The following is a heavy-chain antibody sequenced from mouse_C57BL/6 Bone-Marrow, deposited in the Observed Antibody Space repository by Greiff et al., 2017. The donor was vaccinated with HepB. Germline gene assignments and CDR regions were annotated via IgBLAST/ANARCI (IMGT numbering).Heavy chain of an antibody. J-gene: IGHJ4*01. Sequence: EVKLVESGGGLVKPGGSLKLSCAASGFTFSSYAMSWVRQTPEKRLEWVATISDGGSYTYYPDNVKGRFTISRDNPKNNLYLQMSHLKSEDTAMYYCARDPYPWGQGTSVTVSS. D-gene: IGHD2-10*01. CDR3: ARDPYP. V-gene: IGHV5-4*01. CDR1: GFTFSSYA. CDR2: ISDGGSYT.